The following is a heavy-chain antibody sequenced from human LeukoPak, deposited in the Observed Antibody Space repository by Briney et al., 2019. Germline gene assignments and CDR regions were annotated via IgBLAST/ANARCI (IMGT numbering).Heavy chain of an antibody. J-gene: IGHJ6*02. V-gene: IGHV3-23*01. Sequence: PGGSLRLSCAASGSTFSSYAMTWVRQAPGKGLEWVSLISASGVNTYYADSVKGRFTISRDNSKNTLSLQMNSLRAEDTAVYYCAKDVRVGGGGMDVWGQGTPVTVSS. CDR3: AKDVRVGGGGMDV. CDR1: GSTFSSYA. CDR2: ISASGVNT. D-gene: IGHD1-26*01.